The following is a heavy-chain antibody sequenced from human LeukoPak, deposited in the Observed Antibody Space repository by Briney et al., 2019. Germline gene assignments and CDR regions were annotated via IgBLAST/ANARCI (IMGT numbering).Heavy chain of an antibody. Sequence: ASVKVSCKVSGYTLTELSMHWVRQAPGKGLEWMGGFDPEDGETIYAQKFQGRVTMTEDTSTDTAYMELSSLRSEDTAVYYCATAQEGYSGSYWGFDIWGQGTMVTVVS. CDR1: GYTLTELS. V-gene: IGHV1-24*01. J-gene: IGHJ3*02. D-gene: IGHD1-26*01. CDR3: ATAQEGYSGSYWGFDI. CDR2: FDPEDGET.